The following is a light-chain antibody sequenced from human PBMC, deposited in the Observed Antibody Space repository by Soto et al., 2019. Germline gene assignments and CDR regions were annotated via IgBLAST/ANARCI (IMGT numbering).Light chain of an antibody. CDR1: QSVASTY. CDR2: GSS. CDR3: QHYDKSPRT. J-gene: IGKJ1*01. V-gene: IGKV3-20*01. Sequence: MLTQSPGTLSLSPGERATLSCRASQSVASTYLAWYQHQSGQAHSLLIDGSSNMDTGIPDRFRGSGSGTGFTLTIRRLQPEDFAVYYCQHYDKSPRTFGQGTKVEFK.